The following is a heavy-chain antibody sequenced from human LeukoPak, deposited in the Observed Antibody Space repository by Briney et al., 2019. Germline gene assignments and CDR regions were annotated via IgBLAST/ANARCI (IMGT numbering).Heavy chain of an antibody. CDR1: AFSLSAYN. CDR3: VRDRGAYRPIDY. J-gene: IGHJ4*02. Sequence: GGSLRLSCAASAFSLSAYNMNWVRQAPGKGLEWVSSISYTGTYIYYADSVKGRFTISRDNAQNSLYLQMNSLRAEDTAIYYCVRDRGAYRPIDYWGQGTLVTVSS. CDR2: ISYTGTYI. V-gene: IGHV3-21*04. D-gene: IGHD1-26*01.